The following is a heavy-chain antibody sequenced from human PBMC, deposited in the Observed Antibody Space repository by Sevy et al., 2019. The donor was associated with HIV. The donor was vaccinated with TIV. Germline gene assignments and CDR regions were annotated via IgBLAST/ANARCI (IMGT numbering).Heavy chain of an antibody. D-gene: IGHD6-13*01. CDR2: ISGGGGTT. CDR1: GFIFSSYV. V-gene: IGHV3-23*01. CDR3: AKGDSSSWYNAYMDV. Sequence: GGSLRLSCAASGFIFSSYVMNWVRQAPGKGLEWVSGISGGGGTTYYADSVKGRFTISRENSKNTLYLQMNSLRVEDTAIYCCAKGDSSSWYNAYMDVWGKGTTVTVSS. J-gene: IGHJ6*03.